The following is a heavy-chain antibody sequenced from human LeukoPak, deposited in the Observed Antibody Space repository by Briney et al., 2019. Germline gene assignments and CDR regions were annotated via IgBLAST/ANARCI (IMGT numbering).Heavy chain of an antibody. CDR1: GFSFRIYE. Sequence: GGSLRLSCAASGFSFRIYEINWVRQAPGKGLEWVSVICGNAACASYAESVRGRFTISRDNSKNTLYLQMNSLRAEDTAVYHCAKHLATSGSYPLDYWGQGTPVTVSS. V-gene: IGHV3-23*01. D-gene: IGHD1-14*01. CDR2: ICGNAACA. J-gene: IGHJ4*02. CDR3: AKHLATSGSYPLDY.